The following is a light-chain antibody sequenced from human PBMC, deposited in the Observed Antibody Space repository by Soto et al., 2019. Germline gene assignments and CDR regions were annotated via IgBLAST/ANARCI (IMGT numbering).Light chain of an antibody. CDR3: TSYAGTYSFFYV. CDR2: EVS. CDR1: SSDVGAYNY. J-gene: IGLJ1*01. V-gene: IGLV2-8*01. Sequence: QSALAQHLSATGSPGQSVTISCTGTSSDVGAYNYVSWYQQLPGKAPKLIIYEVSKRPSGVPDRFSGSMSGNTASLTVSGLQAEDEADYYCTSYAGTYSFFYVFGTGTKVTVL.